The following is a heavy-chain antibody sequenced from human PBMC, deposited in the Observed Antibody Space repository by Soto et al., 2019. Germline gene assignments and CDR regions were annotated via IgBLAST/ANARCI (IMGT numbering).Heavy chain of an antibody. D-gene: IGHD3-10*01. J-gene: IGHJ4*02. CDR2: IYYSGST. CDR1: GGSISSGDYY. Sequence: SETLCLTCTVSGGSISSGDYYWSWIRQPPGKGLEWIGYIYYSGSTYYNPSLKSRVTISVDTSKNQFSLKLSSVTAADTAVYYCARWWFGEFFDYWGQGTLVTVSS. V-gene: IGHV4-30-4*01. CDR3: ARWWFGEFFDY.